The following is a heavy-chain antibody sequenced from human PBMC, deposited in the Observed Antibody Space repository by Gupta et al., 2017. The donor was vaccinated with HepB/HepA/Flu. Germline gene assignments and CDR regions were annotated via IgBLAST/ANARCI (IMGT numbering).Heavy chain of an antibody. CDR3: ARVGCGGGSCYAENWFDP. V-gene: IGHV4-31*03. J-gene: IGHJ5*02. CDR1: GGSISSGGYY. Sequence: QVQLQESGPGLVKPSQTLSLTCTVSGGSISSGGYYWSWIRQHPGKGLEWIGYIYYSGSTYYNPSLKSRVTISVDTSKNQFSLKLSSVTAADTAVYYCARVGCGGGSCYAENWFDPWGQGTLVTVSS. D-gene: IGHD2-15*01. CDR2: IYYSGST.